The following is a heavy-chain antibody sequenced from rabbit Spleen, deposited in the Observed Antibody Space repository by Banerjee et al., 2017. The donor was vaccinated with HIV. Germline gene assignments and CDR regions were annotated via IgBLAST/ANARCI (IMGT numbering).Heavy chain of an antibody. CDR3: ARDLAGAIGWNFYL. D-gene: IGHD4-1*01. V-gene: IGHV1S40*01. CDR1: GFSFGSSDY. Sequence: QSLEESGGGLVQPEGSLTLTCTASGFSFGSSDYMCWVRQAPGKGLEWIACINASTGKPVYATWASGRFTISRTSSTTVTLRMTSLTAADRATYFCARDLAGAIGWNFYLWGPGTLVTVS. J-gene: IGHJ4*01. CDR2: INASTGKP.